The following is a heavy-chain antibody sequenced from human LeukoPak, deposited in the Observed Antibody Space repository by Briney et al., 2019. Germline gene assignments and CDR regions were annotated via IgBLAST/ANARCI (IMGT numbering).Heavy chain of an antibody. Sequence: GRSLRLSCAASGFTFSGYAMHWVRQAPGKGLEWVALISYDGSNKYYADSVNGRFTISRDNSKNTLYLQMNSLRAEDTAVYYCANPRGADDAFDIWGQGTMVTVSS. V-gene: IGHV3-30-3*01. CDR3: ANPRGADDAFDI. J-gene: IGHJ3*02. CDR1: GFTFSGYA. CDR2: ISYDGSNK.